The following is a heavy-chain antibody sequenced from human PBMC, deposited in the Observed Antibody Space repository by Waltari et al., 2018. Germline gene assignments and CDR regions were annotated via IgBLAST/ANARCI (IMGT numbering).Heavy chain of an antibody. J-gene: IGHJ4*02. CDR3: TSTGESDYDSSGPPGDY. Sequence: EVQLVESGGGLVQPGGSLKLSCAASGFTFSGSAMHWVRQASGKGLEWVGRIRSKANSYATAYAASVKGRFTISRDDSKNTAYLQMNSLKTEDTAVYYCTSTGESDYDSSGPPGDYWGQGTLVTVSS. CDR2: IRSKANSYAT. D-gene: IGHD3-22*01. V-gene: IGHV3-73*01. CDR1: GFTFSGSA.